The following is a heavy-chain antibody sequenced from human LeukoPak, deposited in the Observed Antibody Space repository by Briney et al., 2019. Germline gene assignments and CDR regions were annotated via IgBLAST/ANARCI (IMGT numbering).Heavy chain of an antibody. V-gene: IGHV4-34*01. CDR2: INHSGST. CDR1: GFTFSSYS. J-gene: IGHJ1*01. D-gene: IGHD2-15*01. CDR3: ARGNCSGGSCYSIRRYFQH. Sequence: NTGGSLRLSCAASGFTFSSYSMNWVRQAPGKGLEWIGEINHSGSTNYNPSLKSRVTISVDTSKNQFSLKLSSVTAADTAVYYCARGNCSGGSCYSIRRYFQHWGQGTLVTVSS.